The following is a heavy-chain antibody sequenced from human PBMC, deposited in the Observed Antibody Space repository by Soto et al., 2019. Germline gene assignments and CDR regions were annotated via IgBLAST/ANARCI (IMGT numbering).Heavy chain of an antibody. D-gene: IGHD3-22*01. Sequence: ASVKVSCKASGYTFTCYGISWVRQAPGQGLEWMGWISAYNGNTNYAQKLQGRVSMTTDTSTSTAYMELRSLRSDDTAVYYCAILGYDSSGYYSRDSFDIWGQGTMVTVSS. CDR1: GYTFTCYG. CDR2: ISAYNGNT. V-gene: IGHV1-18*04. CDR3: AILGYDSSGYYSRDSFDI. J-gene: IGHJ3*02.